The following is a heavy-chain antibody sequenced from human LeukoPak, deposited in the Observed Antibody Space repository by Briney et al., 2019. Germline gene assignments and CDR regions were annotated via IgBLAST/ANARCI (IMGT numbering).Heavy chain of an antibody. Sequence: PSETLSLTCAVYGGSFSGYYWGWIRQPPGKGLEWIGSIFHSGTTYYNPSLKSRVTISLDTSKNQFSLKLSSVTAADTAVYYCARFYYGDFNFDYWGQGTLVTVSS. CDR3: ARFYYGDFNFDY. V-gene: IGHV4-38-2*01. CDR1: GGSFSGYY. J-gene: IGHJ4*02. CDR2: IFHSGTT. D-gene: IGHD4-17*01.